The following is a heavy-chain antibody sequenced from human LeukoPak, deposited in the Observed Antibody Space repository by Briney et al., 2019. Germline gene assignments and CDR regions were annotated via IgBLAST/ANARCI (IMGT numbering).Heavy chain of an antibody. D-gene: IGHD2-21*02. CDR1: GFTFSSYW. Sequence: QPGGSLRLSCAASGFTFSSYWMSWVRQAPGKGLEWVANIKQDGSEKYYVDSVKGRFTISRDNAKNSLYLQMNSLRAEDTAVYYCARMDGGILLFSDAFDIWGQGTMVTVSS. CDR3: ARMDGGILLFSDAFDI. CDR2: IKQDGSEK. V-gene: IGHV3-7*01. J-gene: IGHJ3*02.